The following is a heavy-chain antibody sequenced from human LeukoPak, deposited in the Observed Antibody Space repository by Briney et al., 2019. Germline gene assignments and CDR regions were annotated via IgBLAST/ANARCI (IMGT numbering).Heavy chain of an antibody. V-gene: IGHV4-34*01. CDR1: GGSFSGYY. CDR2: INHSGST. Sequence: ASETLSLTCAVYGGSFSGYYWSWIRQPPGKGLEWIGEINHSGSTNYNPSLKSRVTISVDTSKNQFSLKLSSVTAADTAVYYCARKSGSYYNSSADYWGQGTLVTVSS. D-gene: IGHD3-10*01. CDR3: ARKSGSYYNSSADY. J-gene: IGHJ4*02.